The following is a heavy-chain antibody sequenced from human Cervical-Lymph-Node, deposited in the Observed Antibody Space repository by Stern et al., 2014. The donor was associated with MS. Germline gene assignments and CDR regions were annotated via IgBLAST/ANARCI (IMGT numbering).Heavy chain of an antibody. D-gene: IGHD3-3*01. CDR1: GYTLTELS. Sequence: QDQLVQSGAEVKKPGASVKVSCKVSGYTLTELSMHWVRQAPGKGLEWMGGFDPEDGETIYAQKFQGRVTMTEDTSTDTAYMELSSLRSEDTAVYYCATDRDDFRSGYSAPTKGYGLDVWGQGTTVTVPS. V-gene: IGHV1-24*01. CDR3: ATDRDDFRSGYSAPTKGYGLDV. CDR2: FDPEDGET. J-gene: IGHJ6*02.